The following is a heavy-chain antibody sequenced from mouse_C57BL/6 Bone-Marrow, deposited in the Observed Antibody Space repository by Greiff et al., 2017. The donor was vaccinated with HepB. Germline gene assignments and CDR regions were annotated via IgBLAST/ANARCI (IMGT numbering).Heavy chain of an antibody. Sequence: EVQLQQSGTVLARPGASVKMSCKTSGYTFTSYWMHWVKQRPGQGLEWIGAIYPGNSDTSYNQKFKGKAKLTAVTSASTAYMELSSLTNEDSAVYYCTRVYYGSSYGYFYVWGTGTTVTVSS. V-gene: IGHV1-5*01. CDR2: IYPGNSDT. CDR3: TRVYYGSSYGYFYV. D-gene: IGHD1-1*01. J-gene: IGHJ1*03. CDR1: GYTFTSYW.